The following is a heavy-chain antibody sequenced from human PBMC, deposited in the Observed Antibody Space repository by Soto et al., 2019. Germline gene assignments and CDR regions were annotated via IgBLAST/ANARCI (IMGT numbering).Heavy chain of an antibody. D-gene: IGHD1-1*01. Sequence: QVQLVESGGGLVQPGRSLRLSCVVSGFTFSNYGMHWVRQAPGKGLEWVADIWYDGSGQRYAGSVQGRFTISRDNSKKTLYLQINSLRVEDKAVYYCAKDAVSREYDGHSLDVWGQGTTVTVSS. J-gene: IGHJ6*02. V-gene: IGHV3-33*03. CDR1: GFTFSNYG. CDR3: AKDAVSREYDGHSLDV. CDR2: IWYDGSGQ.